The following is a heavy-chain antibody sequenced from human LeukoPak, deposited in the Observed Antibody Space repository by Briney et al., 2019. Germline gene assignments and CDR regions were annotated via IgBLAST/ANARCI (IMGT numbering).Heavy chain of an antibody. J-gene: IGHJ3*02. V-gene: IGHV3-74*01. CDR2: INSDGSST. CDR3: AKARVYRAAASDLDAFDI. Sequence: PGGSLRLSCAASGFTFSSYWMHWVRQAPGKGLVWVSRINSDGSSTSYADSVKGRFTISRDNSKNTLYLQMNSLRAEDTAVYYCAKARVYRAAASDLDAFDIWGQGTMVTVSS. D-gene: IGHD6-13*01. CDR1: GFTFSSYW.